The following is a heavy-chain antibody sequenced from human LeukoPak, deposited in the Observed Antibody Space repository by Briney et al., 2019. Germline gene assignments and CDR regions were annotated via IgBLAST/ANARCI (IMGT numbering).Heavy chain of an antibody. CDR2: VSWNSGSI. Sequence: PGGSLRLSCAASGFTFDDYATHWVRQAPGKGLEWVSGVSWNSGSIGYADSVKGRFTISRDNAKNSLYLQMNSLRAEDTALYYCAKDLDAAIAVAGTWGQGTLVTVSS. CDR1: GFTFDDYA. D-gene: IGHD6-19*01. J-gene: IGHJ5*02. CDR3: AKDLDAAIAVAGT. V-gene: IGHV3-9*01.